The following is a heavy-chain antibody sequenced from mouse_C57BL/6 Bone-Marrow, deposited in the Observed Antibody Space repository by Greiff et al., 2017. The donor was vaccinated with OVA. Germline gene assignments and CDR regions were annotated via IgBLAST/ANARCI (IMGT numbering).Heavy chain of an antibody. V-gene: IGHV6-6*01. CDR3: TRTGTTYYSNYPYAMDY. J-gene: IGHJ4*01. D-gene: IGHD2-5*01. Sequence: EVKLVESGGGLVQPGGSMKLSCAASGFTFRDAWMDWGRQSPEKGLEWVAEIRNKANNHATYYAESVKGRFTISRDDSKSSVYLQMNSLRAEDTGIYYCTRTGTTYYSNYPYAMDYWGQGTSVTVSS. CDR2: IRNKANNHAT. CDR1: GFTFRDAW.